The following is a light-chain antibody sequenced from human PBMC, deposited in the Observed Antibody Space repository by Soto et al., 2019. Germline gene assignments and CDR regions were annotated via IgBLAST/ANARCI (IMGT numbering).Light chain of an antibody. V-gene: IGKV3D-15*01. CDR2: GAS. Sequence: EIVMTQSPATLSVSPGERTTLSCRASQSVGNNLAWYQQKPGQAPRLLIYGASTRAPGIPDRFSGSGSGTIFTLTISRLQPEDFAVYYCQRYGRSPPITFGQGTRLEIK. CDR1: QSVGNN. J-gene: IGKJ5*01. CDR3: QRYGRSPPIT.